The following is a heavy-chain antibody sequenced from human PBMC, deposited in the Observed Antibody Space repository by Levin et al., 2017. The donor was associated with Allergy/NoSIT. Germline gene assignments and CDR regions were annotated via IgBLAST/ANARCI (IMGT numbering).Heavy chain of an antibody. CDR2: ISPYNGYT. V-gene: IGHV1-18*01. J-gene: IGHJ4*02. Sequence: ASVKVSCKASGYTFSNYGISWVRQAPGQGLEWMGWISPYNGYTDYAQKFQGRVTMTTDTSTRTAYMEVRSPRSDDTAVYYCARDLSDIVIVPAAYWGQGTLVTVSS. CDR1: GYTFSNYG. D-gene: IGHD2-2*01. CDR3: ARDLSDIVIVPAAY.